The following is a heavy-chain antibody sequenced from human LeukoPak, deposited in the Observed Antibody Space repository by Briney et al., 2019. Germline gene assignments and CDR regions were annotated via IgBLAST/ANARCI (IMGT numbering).Heavy chain of an antibody. CDR1: GFTFRSYR. J-gene: IGHJ3*02. CDR2: IKQGESER. Sequence: GGSLGLSCAASGFTFRSYRMNWVRQAPGKGLEWVDSIKQGESERYYVDSVNGRFTISRDNAKNSLYLQMNSLRAEDTAVYYCARGDNSAFDIWGQGTMVTVSS. CDR3: ARGDNSAFDI. D-gene: IGHD3-22*01. V-gene: IGHV3-7*04.